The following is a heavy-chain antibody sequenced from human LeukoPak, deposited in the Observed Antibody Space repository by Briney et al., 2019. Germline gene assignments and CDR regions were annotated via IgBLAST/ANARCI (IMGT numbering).Heavy chain of an antibody. V-gene: IGHV1-18*01. CDR2: ISAYNGNT. D-gene: IGHD3-16*01. Sequence: ASVKVSCKASGYTFTSYGISWVRQAPGQGLEWMGWISAYNGNTNYAQKLQGRVTMTTDTSTSTAYMELRSLRSDDTAVYYCAIGGAYDYFWGSPIQVDYWGQGTLVTVSS. CDR3: AIGGAYDYFWGSPIQVDY. J-gene: IGHJ4*02. CDR1: GYTFTSYG.